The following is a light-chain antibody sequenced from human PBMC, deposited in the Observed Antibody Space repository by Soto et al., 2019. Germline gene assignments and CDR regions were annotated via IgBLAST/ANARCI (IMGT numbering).Light chain of an antibody. CDR2: DAS. J-gene: IGKJ2*01. CDR3: QPRSNWPRT. CDR1: QSVSNN. V-gene: IGKV3-11*01. Sequence: EIVLTQSPATLSLSPGERATLSCRASQSVSNNLGWYQQKPGQAPRLLIYDASNRATDIPARFSGSGSGTDFTLTINSLEPEDFAVYYCQPRSNWPRTFGQGTKLEIK.